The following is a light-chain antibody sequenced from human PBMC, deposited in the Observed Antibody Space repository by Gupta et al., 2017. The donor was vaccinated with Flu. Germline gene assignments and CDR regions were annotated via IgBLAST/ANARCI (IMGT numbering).Light chain of an antibody. Sequence: PSFSSASVGDRVTITCRARQSISNRINWYKQKPGKAPNLLIFTASRVESGVPSRFSGSGSGTDFTLSISGLQPEDFATYYCQQCDSTPQTFGHGTKVDIK. CDR2: TAS. CDR3: QQCDSTPQT. V-gene: IGKV1-39*01. J-gene: IGKJ3*01. CDR1: QSISNR.